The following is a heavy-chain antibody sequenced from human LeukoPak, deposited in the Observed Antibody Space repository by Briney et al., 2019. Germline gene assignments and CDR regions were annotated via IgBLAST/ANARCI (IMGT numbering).Heavy chain of an antibody. D-gene: IGHD2-2*03. CDR1: GGSFSGYY. Sequence: SETLSLTCAVYGGSFSGYYWSWIRRPPGKGLEWIGEINHSGSTNYNPSLKSRVTISVDTSKNQFSLKLSSVTAADTAVYYCARGLGSWGQGTLVTVSS. V-gene: IGHV4-34*01. CDR3: ARGLGS. CDR2: INHSGST. J-gene: IGHJ5*02.